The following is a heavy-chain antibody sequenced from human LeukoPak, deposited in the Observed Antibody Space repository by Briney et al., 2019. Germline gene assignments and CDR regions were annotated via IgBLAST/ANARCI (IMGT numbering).Heavy chain of an antibody. CDR3: ARDHPYGSGSYDFDY. CDR2: ISSSSTYI. J-gene: IGHJ4*02. D-gene: IGHD3-10*01. CDR1: GFTFSSYW. V-gene: IGHV3-21*01. Sequence: GGSLRLSCAVSGFTFSSYWMHWVRQAPGKGLEWVSSISSSSTYIYYADSVKGRFTISRDNAKNSLYLQMNSLRAEDTAVYYCARDHPYGSGSYDFDYWGQGTLVTVSS.